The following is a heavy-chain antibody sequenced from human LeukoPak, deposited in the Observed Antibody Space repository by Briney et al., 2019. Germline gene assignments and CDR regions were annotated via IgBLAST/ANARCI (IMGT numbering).Heavy chain of an antibody. V-gene: IGHV3-66*01. J-gene: IGHJ4*02. Sequence: PGGSLRLSCAASGFAVNSNYMSWVRQAPGKGLEWVSVIYSAGTTFYADSVKGRLSISRDNSKNTLYLHMDSLRAEDTAVYYCAGGVLPYYFGYWGQGTLVTVSA. CDR2: IYSAGTT. D-gene: IGHD3-3*01. CDR1: GFAVNSNY. CDR3: AGGVLPYYFGY.